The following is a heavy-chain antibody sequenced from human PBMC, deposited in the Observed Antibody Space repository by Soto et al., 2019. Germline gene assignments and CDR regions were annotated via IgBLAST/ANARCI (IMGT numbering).Heavy chain of an antibody. CDR1: GGSISSSNW. CDR2: IYHSGST. V-gene: IGHV4-4*02. CDR3: ARADYGDYGMDYYYGMDV. D-gene: IGHD4-17*01. Sequence: PSETLSLTCAVSGGSISSSNWWSWVRQPPGKGLEWIGEIYHSGSTNYNPSLKSRVTISVDKSKNQFSLKLSSVTAADTAVYYCARADYGDYGMDYYYGMDVWGQGTTVTVSS. J-gene: IGHJ6*02.